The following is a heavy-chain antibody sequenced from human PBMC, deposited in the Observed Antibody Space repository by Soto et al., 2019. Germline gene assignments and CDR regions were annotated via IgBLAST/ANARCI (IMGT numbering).Heavy chain of an antibody. J-gene: IGHJ4*02. V-gene: IGHV1-18*01. CDR3: ARTQQGDFWSGYGAYFDY. CDR2: ISAYNGNT. CDR1: GYTFTSYG. D-gene: IGHD3-3*01. Sequence: QVQLVQSGAEVKKPGASVKVSCKASGYTFTSYGISWVRQAPGQGLEWMGWISAYNGNTNYAQKLQGRVTMTTDTSTSKAYMELRSLRSDDTAVYYCARTQQGDFWSGYGAYFDYWGQGTLVTVSS.